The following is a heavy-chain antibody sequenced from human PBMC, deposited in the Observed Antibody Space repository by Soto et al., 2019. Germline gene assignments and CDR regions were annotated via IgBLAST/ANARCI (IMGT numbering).Heavy chain of an antibody. CDR3: ARHPSGSYGAFDI. D-gene: IGHD1-26*01. Sequence: SETLSLTCTVSGGSISSYYWSWIRQPPGKGLEWIGYIYYSGSTNYNPSLKSRVTISVDTSKNQFSLKLSSLTAADTAVYYCARHPSGSYGAFDIWGQGTMVTVSS. CDR1: GGSISSYY. J-gene: IGHJ3*02. CDR2: IYYSGST. V-gene: IGHV4-59*08.